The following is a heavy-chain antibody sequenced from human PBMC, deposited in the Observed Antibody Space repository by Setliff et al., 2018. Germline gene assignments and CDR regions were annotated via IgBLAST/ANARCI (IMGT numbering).Heavy chain of an antibody. CDR3: ARDHLIRSRISMSYWSDI. D-gene: IGHD3-10*02. J-gene: IGHJ3*02. Sequence: SETLSLTCTVSGDSWSWIRQPAGKGLEWIGRIYISGSTNFNPSLKSRVTMSVDMSKNQISLKLSSLTAADTAVYYCARDHLIRSRISMSYWSDIWGQGTMVTVSS. CDR1: GDS. V-gene: IGHV4-4*07. CDR2: IYISGST.